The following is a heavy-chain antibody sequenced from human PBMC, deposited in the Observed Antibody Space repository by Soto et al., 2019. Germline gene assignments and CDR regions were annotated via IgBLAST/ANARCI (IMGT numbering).Heavy chain of an antibody. CDR3: ARDRGYTGYDFAY. CDR2: INHDSGTI. Sequence: VQLVESGGGLVQPGGSLRLSCAASGFTFSRYAMNWVRQAPGKGLEWVSYINHDSGTIYYADSVKGRFTISRDNVSNLLSLQMNCLRAEDTAVYYCARDRGYTGYDFAYWGQGTLVTVSS. D-gene: IGHD5-12*01. CDR1: GFTFSRYA. V-gene: IGHV3-48*01. J-gene: IGHJ4*02.